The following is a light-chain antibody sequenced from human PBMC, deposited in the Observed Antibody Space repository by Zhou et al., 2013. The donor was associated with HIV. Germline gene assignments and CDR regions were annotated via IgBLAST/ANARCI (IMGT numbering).Light chain of an antibody. J-gene: IGKJ2*01. CDR3: QPYGYWPPLFT. CDR1: HTISAN. V-gene: IGKV3-15*01. Sequence: EIVLTQSPGTLSLSPGERATLSCRASHTISANYLAWYQQKPGQAPRLLIYAASTRAATIPARFSGSGSGTDFTLTINSLQSEDFAIYYCQPYGYWPPLFTFGQGTRLAI. CDR2: AAS.